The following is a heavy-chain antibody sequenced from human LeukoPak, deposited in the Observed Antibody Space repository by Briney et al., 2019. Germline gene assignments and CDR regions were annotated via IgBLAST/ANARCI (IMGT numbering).Heavy chain of an antibody. CDR2: FDPEDGET. J-gene: IGHJ5*02. CDR1: GYTLTGLS. V-gene: IGHV1-24*01. CDR3: ATVVVVARGMNWFDP. Sequence: GASVTVSCKVSGYTLTGLSMHWVRQAPGKGLEWMGGFDPEDGETIYAQKFQGRVTMTEDTSTDTAYMELSSLRSEDTAVYYCATVVVVARGMNWFDPWGQGTLVTVSS. D-gene: IGHD2-15*01.